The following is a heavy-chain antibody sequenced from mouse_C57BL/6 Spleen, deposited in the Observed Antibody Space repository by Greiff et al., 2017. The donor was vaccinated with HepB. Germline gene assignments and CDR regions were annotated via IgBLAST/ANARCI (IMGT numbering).Heavy chain of an antibody. CDR3: AREGWLLPYFDY. J-gene: IGHJ2*01. CDR2: IISGSSTI. D-gene: IGHD2-3*01. CDR1: GFTFSDYG. Sequence: EVQLVESGGGLVKPGGSLKLSCAASGFTFSDYGMHWVRQAPEKGLEWVAYIISGSSTIYYADTVKGRFTISRDNAKNTLFLQMTSLRSEDTAMYYCAREGWLLPYFDYWGQGTTLTVSS. V-gene: IGHV5-17*01.